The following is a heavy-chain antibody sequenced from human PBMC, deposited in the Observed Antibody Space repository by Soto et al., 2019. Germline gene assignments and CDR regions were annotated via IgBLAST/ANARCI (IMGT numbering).Heavy chain of an antibody. Sequence: EVQLVESGGGLVQPGGSLRLSCAASGFTGDDYAFNWVRQAPGKGLEWVSGISWEGGSIGYAESVKGRFIISTDNAKNSLYSQMNSLRAEDTALYYCATGPGGYYVSGSKKTWYYYYMDVWGKGTTVTGS. CDR1: GFTGDDYA. CDR2: ISWEGGSI. V-gene: IGHV3-9*01. CDR3: ATGPGGYYVSGSKKTWYYYYMDV. D-gene: IGHD3-10*01. J-gene: IGHJ6*03.